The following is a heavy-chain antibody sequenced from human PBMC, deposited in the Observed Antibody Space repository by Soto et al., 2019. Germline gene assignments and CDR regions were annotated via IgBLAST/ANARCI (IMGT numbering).Heavy chain of an antibody. V-gene: IGHV1-69*05. Sequence: ASVKVSCKASGGTFSSYAISWVRQAPGQGLEWMGGIIPIFGTANYAQKFQGRVTITRDTSASTAYMELSSLRSEDTAVYYCARGWYSSSFDYWGQGTLVTVSS. J-gene: IGHJ4*02. CDR1: GGTFSSYA. D-gene: IGHD6-6*01. CDR3: ARGWYSSSFDY. CDR2: IIPIFGTA.